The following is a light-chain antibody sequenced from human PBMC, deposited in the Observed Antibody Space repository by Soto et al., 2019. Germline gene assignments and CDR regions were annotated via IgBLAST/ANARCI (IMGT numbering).Light chain of an antibody. J-gene: IGLJ3*02. Sequence: QPVLTQPASVSGSPGQSITISCTGTSSDVGGYNYVSWYQQHPGKAPKLMIYDVSNRPSGVSNRFSGSKSGNTASLTISGLQAEDEADYYCSSYTSSSTLDRVFGGGTKLTVL. CDR3: SSYTSSSTLDRV. V-gene: IGLV2-14*01. CDR2: DVS. CDR1: SSDVGGYNY.